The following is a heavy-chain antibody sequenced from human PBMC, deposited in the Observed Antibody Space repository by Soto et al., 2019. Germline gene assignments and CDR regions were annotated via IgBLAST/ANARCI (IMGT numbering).Heavy chain of an antibody. CDR2: ISYDGSNK. CDR1: GFTFSSYG. J-gene: IGHJ4*02. V-gene: IGHV3-30*18. Sequence: SGGSLRLSCAASGFTFSSYGMHWVRQAPGKGLEWVAVISYDGSNKYYADSVKGRFTISRDNSKNTLYLQMNSLRAEDTAVYYCAKGRQTYYYDSSGYYTQEVFDYWGQGTLVTVSS. D-gene: IGHD3-22*01. CDR3: AKGRQTYYYDSSGYYTQEVFDY.